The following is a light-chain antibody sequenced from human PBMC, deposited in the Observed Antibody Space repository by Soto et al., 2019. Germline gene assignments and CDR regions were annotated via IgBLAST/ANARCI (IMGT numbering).Light chain of an antibody. CDR3: QQYNPYTWT. CDR1: QSISSW. Sequence: DIQTTQSPSTLSASVGDRFSITCLASQSISSWLAWYQQKPGKAPKLLIYDASSLESGVPSRFSGSGSGTEFTLTISSLQPDDFATYYCQQYNPYTWTFGQGTKVDIK. J-gene: IGKJ1*01. CDR2: DAS. V-gene: IGKV1-5*01.